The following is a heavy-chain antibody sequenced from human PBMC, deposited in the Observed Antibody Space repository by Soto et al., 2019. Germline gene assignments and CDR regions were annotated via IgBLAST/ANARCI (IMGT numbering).Heavy chain of an antibody. Sequence: GGSLRLSCAASGFTFSSYAMSWVRQAPGKGLEWVSAISGSGGSTYYADSVKGRFTISRDNSKNTLYLQMKSLRAEDTAVYYCASRSSGWYFDYWGQGTLVTVSS. CDR1: GFTFSSYA. J-gene: IGHJ4*02. V-gene: IGHV3-23*01. CDR2: ISGSGGST. CDR3: ASRSSGWYFDY. D-gene: IGHD6-19*01.